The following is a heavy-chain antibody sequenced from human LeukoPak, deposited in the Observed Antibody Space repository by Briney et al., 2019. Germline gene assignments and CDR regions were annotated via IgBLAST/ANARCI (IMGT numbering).Heavy chain of an antibody. D-gene: IGHD3-10*01. CDR2: ISGSGGST. CDR3: AKDLTTEITMVRGVTLDY. CDR1: GFTFSSYA. J-gene: IGHJ4*02. V-gene: IGHV3-23*01. Sequence: GGSLRLSCAASGFTFSSYAMSWVRQAPGKGLEWVSAISGSGGSTYYADSVKGRFTISRDNSKNTLYLQMNSLRAEDTAVYYCAKDLTTEITMVRGVTLDYWGRGTLVTVSS.